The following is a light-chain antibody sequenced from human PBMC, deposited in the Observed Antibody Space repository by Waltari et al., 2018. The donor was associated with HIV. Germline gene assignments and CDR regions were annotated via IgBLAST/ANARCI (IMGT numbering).Light chain of an antibody. J-gene: IGKJ2*01. CDR1: ERVHSN. V-gene: IGKV3-15*01. CDR2: AAS. Sequence: EILMTQSPATLSGSPGGGATLPCRASERVHSNLAWFQHKPGQAPRLLIYAASTRATGVPDRFSASGSGTDFTLTIRSLQSEDFAIYFCQQYHKRHETFAQGTKLEIK. CDR3: QQYHKRHET.